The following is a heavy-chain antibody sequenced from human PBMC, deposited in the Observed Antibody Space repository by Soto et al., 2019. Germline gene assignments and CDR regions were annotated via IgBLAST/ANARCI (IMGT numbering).Heavy chain of an antibody. CDR2: MSSSSSEK. J-gene: IGHJ4*02. CDR3: AREAIAAALDY. CDR1: GFTFSSYS. Sequence: EVQLVESGGGLVQPGGSLRLSCAASGFTFSSYSMNWVRQAPGKGLEWVASMSSSSSEKYYADSVKGRFTISRDNAKNSLYREGNSLTAEDTAVYYYAREAIAAALDYWWQGSLMCASS. V-gene: IGHV3-21*01. D-gene: IGHD6-13*01.